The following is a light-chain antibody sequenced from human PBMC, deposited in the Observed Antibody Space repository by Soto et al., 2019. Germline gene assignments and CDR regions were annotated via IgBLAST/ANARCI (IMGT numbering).Light chain of an antibody. CDR1: TFNIGNNH. CDR2: DNN. Sequence: QSVLTQPPSVSAAPGERVTISCSGNTFNIGNNHGSWYQQLPGTAPRLLIYDNNKRPSGIPDRFSAYKSDTSATLRVSGIQTGDEADYYCGSWDSSLSTGVFGGGTKLTVL. J-gene: IGLJ3*02. CDR3: GSWDSSLSTGV. V-gene: IGLV1-51*01.